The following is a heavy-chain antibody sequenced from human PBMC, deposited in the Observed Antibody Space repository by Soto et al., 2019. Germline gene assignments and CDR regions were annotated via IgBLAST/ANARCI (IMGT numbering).Heavy chain of an antibody. CDR3: TRGGDTAMAY. Sequence: NPSETLSLTFTVSGSSISISSYYWGWIRQPPGKGLEWIGSIYYSGSTYYNPSLKSRVTISVDKSKNQFSLTLTSVNAADTAVYYCTRGGDTAMAYWGQGTLVTVS. CDR2: IYYSGST. D-gene: IGHD5-18*01. V-gene: IGHV4-39*07. CDR1: GSSISISSYY. J-gene: IGHJ4*02.